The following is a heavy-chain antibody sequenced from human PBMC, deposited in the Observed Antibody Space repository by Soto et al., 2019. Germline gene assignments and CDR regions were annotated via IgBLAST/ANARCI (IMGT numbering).Heavy chain of an antibody. CDR2: IHGSGSA. CDR3: ARSSHKESWFDP. J-gene: IGHJ5*02. CDR1: GESISDFC. D-gene: IGHD6-13*01. V-gene: IGHV4-4*07. Sequence: LVTRSLRWTVSGESISDFCGNWISQSAGKGLEWIGRIHGSGSATYNPSLRSRVTMSVDTSKNQFSLKVNSVTGADTAVYYCARSSHKESWFDPWGQGTLVNGSA.